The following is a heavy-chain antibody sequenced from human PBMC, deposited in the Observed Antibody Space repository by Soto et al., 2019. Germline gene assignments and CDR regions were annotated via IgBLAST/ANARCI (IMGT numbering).Heavy chain of an antibody. V-gene: IGHV4-39*07. CDR2: IYYSGST. D-gene: IGHD2-15*01. CDR1: GGSISSSSYY. Sequence: PSETLSLTCTVSGGSISSSSYYWGWIRQPPGKGLEWIGYIYYSGSTYYNPSLKSRVTISVDTSKNQFSLKLNSVTAADTAVYYCARCRRSGGSCYGDYWGQGTLVTVSS. CDR3: ARCRRSGGSCYGDY. J-gene: IGHJ4*02.